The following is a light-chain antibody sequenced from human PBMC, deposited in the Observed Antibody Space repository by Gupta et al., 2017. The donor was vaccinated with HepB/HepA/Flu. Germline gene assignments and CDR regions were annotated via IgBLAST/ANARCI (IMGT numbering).Light chain of an antibody. V-gene: IGKV3-11*01. CDR3: QQRYNWPPT. CDR2: GAS. J-gene: IGKJ4*01. CDR1: QSISSF. Sequence: EIVLTQSPGTLSLSPGERATLSCRASQSISSFLAWYQQTPGQAPRLLIYGASNRATGIPARFSGSGSGTDFTLTISNLEPEDFAVYYCQQRYNWPPTFGGGTKVEIK.